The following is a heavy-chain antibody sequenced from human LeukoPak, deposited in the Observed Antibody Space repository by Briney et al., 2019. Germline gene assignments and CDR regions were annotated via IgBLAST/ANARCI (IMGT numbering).Heavy chain of an antibody. CDR1: GFTFSTYG. CDR2: IYSGGST. J-gene: IGHJ4*02. CDR3: ASGVVVAATPFPPDY. Sequence: GGSLRLSCAASGFTFSTYGMSWVRQAPGKGLEWVSVIYSGGSTYYADSVKGRFTISRDNSKNTLYLQMNSLRAEDTAVYYCASGVVVAATPFPPDYWGQGTLVTVSS. V-gene: IGHV3-53*01. D-gene: IGHD2-15*01.